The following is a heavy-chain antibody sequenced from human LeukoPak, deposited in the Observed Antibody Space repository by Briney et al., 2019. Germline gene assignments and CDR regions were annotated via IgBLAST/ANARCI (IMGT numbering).Heavy chain of an antibody. D-gene: IGHD1-26*01. CDR3: ASEVGATANWFDP. V-gene: IGHV3-21*06. CDR2: ISTSSSYV. Sequence: GGSLRLSCAASGFTFSSYSMNWVRQAPGKGLEWVSSISTSSSYVYYADSVKGRFTISRDNAKNSLYLQMNSLSAEDTAVYYCASEVGATANWFDPWGQGTLVTVSS. J-gene: IGHJ5*02. CDR1: GFTFSSYS.